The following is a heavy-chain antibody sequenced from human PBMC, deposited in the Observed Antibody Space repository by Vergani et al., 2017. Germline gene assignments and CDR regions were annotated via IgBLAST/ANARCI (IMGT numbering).Heavy chain of an antibody. D-gene: IGHD3-22*01. CDR3: ARVGDYYDSSGYYGYAFDI. Sequence: QLQLQESGSGLVKPSQTLSLTCAVSGGSISSGGYSWSWIRQPPGKGLEWIGYIYHSGSTYYNPSLKSRVTISVDRSKNNFSLKLSSVTAADAAVYYCARVGDYYDSSGYYGYAFDIWGQGTMVTVSS. CDR1: GGSISSGGYS. J-gene: IGHJ3*02. V-gene: IGHV4-30-2*01. CDR2: IYHSGST.